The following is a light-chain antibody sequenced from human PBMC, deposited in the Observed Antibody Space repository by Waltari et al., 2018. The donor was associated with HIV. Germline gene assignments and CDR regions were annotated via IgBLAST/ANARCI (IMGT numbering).Light chain of an antibody. CDR1: SSNIGNNY. J-gene: IGLJ3*02. V-gene: IGLV1-51*01. Sequence: QSVLTQPPSVSAAPGQKVTISCSGSSSNIGNNYVSWYQQLPGTAPKRLIYDNNNRPSGIPDRFSGSESGTSATLGITGLQTGDEADYYCGTWDSSLSAWVFGGGTKLTVL. CDR3: GTWDSSLSAWV. CDR2: DNN.